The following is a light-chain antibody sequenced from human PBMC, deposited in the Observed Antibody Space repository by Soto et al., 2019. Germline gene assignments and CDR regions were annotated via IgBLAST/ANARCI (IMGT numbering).Light chain of an antibody. CDR2: DAS. V-gene: IGKV1-5*01. J-gene: IGKJ1*01. CDR3: QQYNSYSWT. Sequence: DIQMTQSPSTLSASVGDRVTITCRASQSISSWLAWYQQKPGKAPKLLIYDASSLESGVPSRFSGSESRTEFTLTISSLQPDDFATYYCQQYNSYSWTFGQGTKVDIK. CDR1: QSISSW.